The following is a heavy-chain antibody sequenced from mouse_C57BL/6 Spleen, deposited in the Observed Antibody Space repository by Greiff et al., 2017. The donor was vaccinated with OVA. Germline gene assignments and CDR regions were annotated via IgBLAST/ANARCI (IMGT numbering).Heavy chain of an antibody. CDR1: GYAFSSYW. Sequence: VQLQQPGAELVKPGASVKLSCKASGYAFSSYWMNWVKQRPGKGLEWIGQIYPGDGYTNYNRKFKGKATLTADKSSSTAYMQLSSLTSEDSAVYFCDYYCLGAMDYWGQGTSVTVSS. J-gene: IGHJ4*01. CDR2: IYPGDGYT. CDR3: DYYCLGAMDY. V-gene: IGHV1-80*01. D-gene: IGHD1-1*01.